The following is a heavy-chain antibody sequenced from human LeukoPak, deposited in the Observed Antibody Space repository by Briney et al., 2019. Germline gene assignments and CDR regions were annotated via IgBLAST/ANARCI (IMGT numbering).Heavy chain of an antibody. CDR3: AKGGVRGDIVVVPAALLGWFDP. D-gene: IGHD2-2*01. CDR2: ISYDGSNK. CDR1: GFTFNNFA. Sequence: PGGSLRLSCAASGFTFNNFAMSWVRQAPGKGLEWVAVISYDGSNKYYADSVKGRFTISRDNSKNTLYLQMNSLRAEDTAVYYCAKGGVRGDIVVVPAALLGWFDPWGQGTLVTVSS. V-gene: IGHV3-30*18. J-gene: IGHJ5*02.